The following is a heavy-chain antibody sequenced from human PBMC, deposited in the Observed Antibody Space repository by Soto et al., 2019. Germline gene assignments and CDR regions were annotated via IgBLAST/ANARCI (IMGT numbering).Heavy chain of an antibody. V-gene: IGHV3-7*03. CDR1: GIEFSNYA. J-gene: IGHJ4*02. CDR2: IKQDESEK. CDR3: ASDRFRGTYYLRGVTYFFEE. D-gene: IGHD1-26*01. Sequence: GGSLRLSCVASGIEFSNYAMSWVRQAPGKGLEWVANIKQDESEKNYLDSVKGRFTISRDNAKNSLYLQMNSLRAEDTAVYYCASDRFRGTYYLRGVTYFFEEWGQGAPVTVSS.